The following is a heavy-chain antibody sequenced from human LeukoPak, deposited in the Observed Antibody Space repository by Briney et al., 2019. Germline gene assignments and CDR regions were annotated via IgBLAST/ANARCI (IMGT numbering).Heavy chain of an antibody. Sequence: GGSLRLSCTASGFTFGDYSMNWVRQPPGKGLEWVGFIRSKTYDGTTEYAAFVKGRFTISRDDSKSIAYLQMNSLKTEDTAVYYCTSQQQQLTYFVSWGQGTLVTVSS. V-gene: IGHV3-49*04. CDR3: TSQQQQLTYFVS. J-gene: IGHJ4*02. D-gene: IGHD6-13*01. CDR2: IRSKTYDGTT. CDR1: GFTFGDYS.